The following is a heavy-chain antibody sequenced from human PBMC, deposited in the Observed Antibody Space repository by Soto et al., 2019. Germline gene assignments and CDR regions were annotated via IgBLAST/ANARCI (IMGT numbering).Heavy chain of an antibody. CDR1: GGSISSYY. Sequence: SETLSLTCTVSGGSISSYYWSWIRQPPGKGLEWIGYIYYSGSTNYNPSLKSRVTISVDTSKNQFSLKLSSVTAADTAVYYCARVLIPHYYGSGSYYYFDYWGQGTLVTVS. V-gene: IGHV4-59*01. CDR3: ARVLIPHYYGSGSYYYFDY. CDR2: IYYSGST. D-gene: IGHD3-10*01. J-gene: IGHJ4*02.